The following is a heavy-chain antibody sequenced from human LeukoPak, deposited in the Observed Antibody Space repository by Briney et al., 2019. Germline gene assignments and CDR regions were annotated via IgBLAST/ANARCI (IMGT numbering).Heavy chain of an antibody. D-gene: IGHD1-26*01. CDR2: ISAYNGNT. Sequence: ASVKVSCKASGGTFSSYAISWVRQAPGQGLEWMGWISAYNGNTNYAQKLQGRVTMTTDTSTSTAYMELRSLRSDDTAVYYCARIFVGATIIYYFDYWGQGTLVTVSS. V-gene: IGHV1-18*01. CDR3: ARIFVGATIIYYFDY. CDR1: GGTFSSYA. J-gene: IGHJ4*02.